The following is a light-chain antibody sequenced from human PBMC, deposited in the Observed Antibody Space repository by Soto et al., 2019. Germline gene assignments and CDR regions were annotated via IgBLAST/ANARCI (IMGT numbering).Light chain of an antibody. J-gene: IGKJ1*01. CDR1: QSISSNY. CDR2: GAS. V-gene: IGKV3-20*01. CDR3: QQYGSSPGT. Sequence: EIVLTQSPATLSLSPGERATPSCRASQSISSNYLAWYHPKPGQAPRLLIYGASSRATGIPDRLSGSGSGTDSTLTISRLEPEDFAVYFCQQYGSSPGTFGQGTKVDIK.